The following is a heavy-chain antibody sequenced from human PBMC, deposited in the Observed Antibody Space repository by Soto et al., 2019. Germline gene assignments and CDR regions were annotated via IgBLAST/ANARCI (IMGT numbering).Heavy chain of an antibody. CDR1: GFTFSSYG. J-gene: IGHJ5*02. CDR2: IWYDGSNK. D-gene: IGHD2-8*01. Sequence: GGSLRLSCAASGFTFSSYGMHWVRQAPGKGLEWVAVIWYDGSNKYYADSVKGRFTISRDNSKNTLYLQMNSLRAEDTAVYYCARDNAVQAFDPWGQGTLVTVSS. V-gene: IGHV3-33*01. CDR3: ARDNAVQAFDP.